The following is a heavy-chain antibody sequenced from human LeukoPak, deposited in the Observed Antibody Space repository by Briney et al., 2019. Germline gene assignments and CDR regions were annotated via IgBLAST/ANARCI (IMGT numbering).Heavy chain of an antibody. CDR3: ARDRRIIAVAGTAKINWFDP. J-gene: IGHJ5*02. CDR2: INPNSGGI. D-gene: IGHD6-19*01. Sequence: GASVKVSCKASGYTFTGYYMHWVRQAPGQGLEWMGWINPNSGGINYAQKFQGRVTMTRDTSISTAYMELSRLRSDDTAVYYCARDRRIIAVAGTAKINWFDPWGQGTLVTVSS. V-gene: IGHV1-2*02. CDR1: GYTFTGYY.